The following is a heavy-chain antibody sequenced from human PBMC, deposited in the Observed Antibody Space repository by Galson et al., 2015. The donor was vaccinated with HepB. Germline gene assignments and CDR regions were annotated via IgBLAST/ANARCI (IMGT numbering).Heavy chain of an antibody. D-gene: IGHD3-10*01. CDR3: ATASTGGLWFGELPLDY. J-gene: IGHJ4*02. CDR2: FDPEDGET. Sequence: SVKVSCKVSGYTLTELSMHWVRQAPGKGLEWMGGFDPEDGETIYAQKFQGRVTMTEDTSTDTAYMELSSLRSEDTAVYYCATASTGGLWFGELPLDYWGQGTLVTVSS. CDR1: GYTLTELS. V-gene: IGHV1-24*01.